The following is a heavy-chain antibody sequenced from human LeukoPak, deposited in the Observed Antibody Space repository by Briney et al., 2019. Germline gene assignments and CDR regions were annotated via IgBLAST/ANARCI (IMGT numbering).Heavy chain of an antibody. J-gene: IGHJ6*03. CDR1: GASVSNYD. V-gene: IGHV4-59*02. CDR3: ARGRLVTTGYYYYYYMDV. CDR2: VYYSGRT. D-gene: IGHD4-11*01. Sequence: SETLSLTCTVSGASVSNYDWSWIRQPPGKGLEWIEYVYYSGRTNYNPSLESRVTISVDTSKNQFSLKLTSVTAADTAMYYCARGRLVTTGYYYYYYMDVWGKGTTVTVSS.